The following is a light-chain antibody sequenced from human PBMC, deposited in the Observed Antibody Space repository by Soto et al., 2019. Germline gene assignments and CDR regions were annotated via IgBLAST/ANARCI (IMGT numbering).Light chain of an antibody. Sequence: QSALTQPASVSGSPGQSITISCTGTSSDVGGYNYVSWYQQHPGKAPKLMIYEVSNRPSGVSNRFAGSKSGNTTSLTISGLQAEDDADYYCSSYTSSSALGFGTGTKLTVL. CDR2: EVS. J-gene: IGLJ1*01. CDR1: SSDVGGYNY. CDR3: SSYTSSSALG. V-gene: IGLV2-14*01.